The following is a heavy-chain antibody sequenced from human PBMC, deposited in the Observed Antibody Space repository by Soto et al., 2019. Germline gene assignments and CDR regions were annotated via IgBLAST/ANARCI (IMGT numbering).Heavy chain of an antibody. CDR3: ARGPSPFWSGFRTYGMHV. J-gene: IGHJ6*02. Sequence: ASVKVSCKASGYTFTSYAMHWVRQAPGQRLEWMGWINAGNGNTKYSQKFQGRVTITRDTSASTAYMELSSLRSEDTAVYYCARGPSPFWSGFRTYGMHVWGQGTMVTVSS. CDR1: GYTFTSYA. CDR2: INAGNGNT. V-gene: IGHV1-3*01. D-gene: IGHD3-3*01.